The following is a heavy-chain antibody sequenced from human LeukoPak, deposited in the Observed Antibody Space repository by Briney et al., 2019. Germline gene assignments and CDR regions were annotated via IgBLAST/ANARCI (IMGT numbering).Heavy chain of an antibody. V-gene: IGHV4-61*02. CDR1: GGSISSGSYY. Sequence: PSETLSLTCTVSGGSISSGSYYWSWIRQPAGKGLEWIGRIYTSGSTNYNPSLKSRVTISVDKSKNQFSLKLSSVTAADTAVYYCARFTGDGYNANNRAHWYFDLWGRGTLVTVSS. J-gene: IGHJ2*01. D-gene: IGHD5-24*01. CDR3: ARFTGDGYNANNRAHWYFDL. CDR2: IYTSGST.